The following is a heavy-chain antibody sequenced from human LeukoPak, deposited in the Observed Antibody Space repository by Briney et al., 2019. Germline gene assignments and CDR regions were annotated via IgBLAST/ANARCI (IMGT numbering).Heavy chain of an antibody. CDR2: IKSKTDGGTT. D-gene: IGHD3-10*01. CDR3: TTDLYYYGSGSPN. CDR1: GFTFSNAW. J-gene: IGHJ4*02. Sequence: GGSLRLSCAASGFTFSNAWMSWVRQAPGKGLEWDGRIKSKTDGGTTDYAAPVKGRFTISRDDSKNTLYLQMNSLKTEDTAVYYCTTDLYYYGSGSPNWGQGTLVTVSS. V-gene: IGHV3-15*01.